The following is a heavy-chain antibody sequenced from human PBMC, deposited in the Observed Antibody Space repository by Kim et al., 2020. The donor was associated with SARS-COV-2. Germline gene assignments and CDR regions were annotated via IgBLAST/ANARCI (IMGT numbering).Heavy chain of an antibody. D-gene: IGHD3-3*01. V-gene: IGHV4-4*07. CDR2: IYTSGST. Sequence: SETLSLTCTVSGGSISSYYWSWIRQPAGKGLEWIGRIYTSGSTNYNPSLKSRVTMSVDTSKNQFSLKLSSVTAADTAVYYCAREPIKTLEWLFIVEGGYWYFDLRGRGTLVTVSS. J-gene: IGHJ2*01. CDR3: AREPIKTLEWLFIVEGGYWYFDL. CDR1: GGSISSYY.